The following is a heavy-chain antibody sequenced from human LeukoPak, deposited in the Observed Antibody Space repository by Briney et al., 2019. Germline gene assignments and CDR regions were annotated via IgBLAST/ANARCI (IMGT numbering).Heavy chain of an antibody. Sequence: SETLSLTCAVYGGSFSGYYWSWIRHPPGKGLEWIGEINHSGSTTYNPSLKSRVTISVDTSKNQFYLKLSSVTAADTAVYYCARSKQQHTYYYYYYMDVWGKGTTVTVS. CDR1: GGSFSGYY. J-gene: IGHJ6*03. V-gene: IGHV4-34*01. CDR3: ARSKQQHTYYYYYYMDV. CDR2: INHSGST. D-gene: IGHD6-13*01.